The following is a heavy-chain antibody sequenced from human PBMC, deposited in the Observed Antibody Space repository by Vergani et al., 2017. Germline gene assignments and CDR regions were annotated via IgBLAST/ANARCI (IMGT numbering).Heavy chain of an antibody. Sequence: QVQLQQSGPGLVKPSQTLPLTCAISGDSVSSNSAAWNWTRQSPSRGLEWLGRTYYRSKWYNDYAVSVKSRITINPDTSKNQFSLQLNSVTPEDTAVYYCARETKSSGYDGGYYYGMDVWGQGTTVTVSS. V-gene: IGHV6-1*01. CDR2: TYYRSKWYN. CDR1: GDSVSSNSAA. CDR3: ARETKSSGYDGGYYYGMDV. J-gene: IGHJ6*02. D-gene: IGHD5-12*01.